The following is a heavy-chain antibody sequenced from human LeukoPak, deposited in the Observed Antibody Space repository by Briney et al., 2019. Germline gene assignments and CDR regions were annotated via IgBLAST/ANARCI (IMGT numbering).Heavy chain of an antibody. CDR2: IIPILDIP. CDR1: GGTFTSYT. D-gene: IGHD7-27*01. V-gene: IGHV1-69*02. J-gene: IGHJ4*02. CDR3: ASGQGKGSDDTGDY. Sequence: ASVKVSCTGAGGTFTSYTISWGRQGPGQGHEWKGRIIPILDIPNYAQKFQGRVTITADKSTSTGYMELRSLRSEDAAVYYCASGQGKGSDDTGDYWGQGTLVTVSS.